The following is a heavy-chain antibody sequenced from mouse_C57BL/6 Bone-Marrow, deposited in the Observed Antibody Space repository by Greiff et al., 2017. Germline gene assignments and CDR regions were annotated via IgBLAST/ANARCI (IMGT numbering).Heavy chain of an antibody. CDR3: ARGSNFDAMDY. Sequence: EVKLQESGGGLVKPGGSLKLSCAASGFTFSDYGMHWVRQAPEKGLEWVAYISSGSSTIYYADTVKGQFTISRDKAKNTLFLQMTSLRSEDTAMYYCARGSNFDAMDYWGQGTSVTVSS. J-gene: IGHJ4*01. D-gene: IGHD4-1*01. CDR2: ISSGSSTI. CDR1: GFTFSDYG. V-gene: IGHV5-17*01.